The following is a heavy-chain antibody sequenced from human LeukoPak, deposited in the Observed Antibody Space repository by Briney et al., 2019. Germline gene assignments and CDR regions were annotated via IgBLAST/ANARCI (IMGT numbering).Heavy chain of an antibody. J-gene: IGHJ3*01. D-gene: IGHD3-10*01. CDR1: GFTFRTYS. CDR3: ARGRSITILGAVAISVGLLL. V-gene: IGHV3-21*06. Sequence: PGGSLRLSCAASGFTFRTYSMNWVRQAPGKGLEWVSSIATSSDYIYYAGSLKGRFTISRDNAKNSLYLHMNSLRPYDTAVYYCARGRSITILGAVAISVGLLLGGQGTKVTVS. CDR2: IATSSDYI.